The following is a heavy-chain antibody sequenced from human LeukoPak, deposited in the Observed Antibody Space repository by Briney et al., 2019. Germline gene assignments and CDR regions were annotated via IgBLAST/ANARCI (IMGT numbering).Heavy chain of an antibody. CDR2: FDPEDGET. Sequence: ASVKVSCKGSGYTLTELSMHWVRQAPGKGLEWMGGFDPEDGETIYAQKFQGRVTMTEDTSTDTAYMELSSLRSEDTAVYYCARVGATAYIYSRFEQRQKNYFDYWGQGTLVTVSS. D-gene: IGHD1-26*01. J-gene: IGHJ4*02. CDR3: ARVGATAYIYSRFEQRQKNYFDY. CDR1: GYTLTELS. V-gene: IGHV1-24*01.